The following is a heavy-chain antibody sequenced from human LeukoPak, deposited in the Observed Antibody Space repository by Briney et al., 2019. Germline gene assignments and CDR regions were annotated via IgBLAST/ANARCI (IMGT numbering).Heavy chain of an antibody. J-gene: IGHJ3*01. D-gene: IGHD4/OR15-4a*01. V-gene: IGHV1-8*02. CDR1: GYTFTSYD. Sequence: ASVKVSCKASGYTFTSYDINWVRQATGQGLEWMGWMNPNSGNTGYAQKFQGRVTMTTDTSTSTAHLEMRSLGPDDTAVYYCARETIEAFDVWGQGTMVTVSS. CDR3: ARETIEAFDV. CDR2: MNPNSGNT.